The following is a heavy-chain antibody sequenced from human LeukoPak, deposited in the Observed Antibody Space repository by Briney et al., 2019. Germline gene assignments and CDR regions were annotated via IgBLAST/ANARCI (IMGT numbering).Heavy chain of an antibody. J-gene: IGHJ3*02. V-gene: IGHV4-59*08. CDR3: ASLSGSYSNFDI. CDR2: IYYSGST. CDR1: GASISSYY. D-gene: IGHD1-26*01. Sequence: SETLSLTCTVSGASISSYYWSWIRQPPGKGLEWIGYIYYSGSTNYNPSLKSRVTISVDTSKNQFSLKLSSVTAADTAVYYCASLSGSYSNFDIWGQGTMVTVSS.